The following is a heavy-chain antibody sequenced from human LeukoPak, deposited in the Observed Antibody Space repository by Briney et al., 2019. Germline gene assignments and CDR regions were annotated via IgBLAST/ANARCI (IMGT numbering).Heavy chain of an antibody. CDR1: GGSISSGGYY. J-gene: IGHJ6*02. CDR3: ARDRLATGGMDV. Sequence: SQTLSLTCTVSGGSISSGGYYWSWIRQYSGKGLEWIGYIYYSGSTHYNPSLKSRVTTSVDKAKNQFSLKMRSVTAADTAVYYCARDRLATGGMDVWGQGTTVTVSS. D-gene: IGHD1-26*01. V-gene: IGHV4-31*03. CDR2: IYYSGST.